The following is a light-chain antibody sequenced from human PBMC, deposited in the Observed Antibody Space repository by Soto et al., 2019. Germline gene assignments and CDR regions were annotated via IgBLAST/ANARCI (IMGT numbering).Light chain of an antibody. V-gene: IGKV3-20*01. CDR1: QSVSRNN. J-gene: IGKJ3*01. CDR3: QQYGRSPFT. Sequence: EIVLTQSPGTLSLSPGERATLSCRASQSVSRNNLCWYQQRPGHAPRVVIYGASTRATGIPERFSGSGSGTDFTLTISRLEPEDFAVYYCQQYGRSPFTFGPGTKVDIK. CDR2: GAS.